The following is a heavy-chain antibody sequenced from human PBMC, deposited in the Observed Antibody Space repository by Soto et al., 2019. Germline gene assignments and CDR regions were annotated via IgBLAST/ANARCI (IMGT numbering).Heavy chain of an antibody. CDR1: GGTFSSYA. J-gene: IGHJ4*02. D-gene: IGHD3-10*01. Sequence: SVKVSCKASGGTFSSYAISWVRQAPGQGLEWMGGIIPIFGTSNYAQKFQGRVTITADESTSTAYMELSSLRSEDTAMYYCASSYGSGYRAFDYWGQGALVTVSS. CDR3: ASSYGSGYRAFDY. V-gene: IGHV1-69*13. CDR2: IIPIFGTS.